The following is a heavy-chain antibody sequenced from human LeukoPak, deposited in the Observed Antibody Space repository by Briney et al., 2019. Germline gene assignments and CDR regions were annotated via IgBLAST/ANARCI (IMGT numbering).Heavy chain of an antibody. D-gene: IGHD1-26*01. CDR1: GFIFDNYA. J-gene: IGHJ5*01. CDR2: ISGDGGST. V-gene: IGHV3-43*02. Sequence: PGGSLILSCAAPGFIFDNYAIHWVRQAPGKGLEWVSLISGDGGSTFYADSVRGRFTISRDNTRKSLSLQMSSLRSEDTALYYCARESETSGWYDYWGQGNLVTVSS. CDR3: ARESETSGWYDY.